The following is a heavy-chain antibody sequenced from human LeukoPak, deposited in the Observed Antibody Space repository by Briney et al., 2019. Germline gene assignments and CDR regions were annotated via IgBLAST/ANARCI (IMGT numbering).Heavy chain of an antibody. CDR3: ARNGHLAAAAWLF. D-gene: IGHD6-13*01. CDR1: GYTFTGYY. V-gene: IGHV1-2*02. Sequence: ASVKVSCKASGYTFTGYYMHWVRQAPGQGLEWMGWINPNSGGTNYAQKFQGRVTMTRNTSISTAYMELSSLRSEDTAVYYCARNGHLAAAAWLFWGQGTLVTVSS. J-gene: IGHJ4*02. CDR2: INPNSGGT.